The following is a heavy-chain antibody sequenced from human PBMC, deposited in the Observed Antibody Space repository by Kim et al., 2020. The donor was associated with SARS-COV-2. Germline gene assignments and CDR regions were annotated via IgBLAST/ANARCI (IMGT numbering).Heavy chain of an antibody. J-gene: IGHJ4*02. CDR1: GFTFSSYA. Sequence: GGSLRLSCAASGFTFSSYAMRWVRQAPGKGLEWVSAIRYDGGSTYYADSVKGRFTISRDNSKNTLYLQMNSLRAEDTAVYYCAKEQYSSGWYMGFDYWGQGTLVTVSS. CDR2: IRYDGGST. D-gene: IGHD6-19*01. CDR3: AKEQYSSGWYMGFDY. V-gene: IGHV3-23*01.